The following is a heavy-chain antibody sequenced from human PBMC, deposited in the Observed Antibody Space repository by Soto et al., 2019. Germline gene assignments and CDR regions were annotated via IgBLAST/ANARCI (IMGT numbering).Heavy chain of an antibody. D-gene: IGHD3-16*02. Sequence: HPGGSMSLSCAASGFTFSSYAMSWVRQAPGKGLEWVSTISGSGGSTYYADSVKGRFTISRDNSKNTLYLQMNSLRAEDTAVYYCAKEENSFSLDYWGQGTLGTVSS. CDR2: ISGSGGST. CDR3: AKEENSFSLDY. J-gene: IGHJ4*02. V-gene: IGHV3-23*01. CDR1: GFTFSSYA.